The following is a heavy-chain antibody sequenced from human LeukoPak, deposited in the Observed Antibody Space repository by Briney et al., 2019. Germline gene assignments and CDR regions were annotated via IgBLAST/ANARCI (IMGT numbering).Heavy chain of an antibody. CDR1: GYSISSGYY. CDR2: IYHSGST. J-gene: IGHJ4*02. D-gene: IGHD5-12*01. V-gene: IGHV4-38-2*01. CDR3: ARKNSGYDYYFDY. Sequence: SETLSLTCAVSGYSISSGYYWGWIRQPPGKGLEWIGGIYHSGSTYYNPSLKSRVTISVDTSKNQFSLKLSSVTAADTAVYYCARKNSGYDYYFDYWGQGTLVTVSS.